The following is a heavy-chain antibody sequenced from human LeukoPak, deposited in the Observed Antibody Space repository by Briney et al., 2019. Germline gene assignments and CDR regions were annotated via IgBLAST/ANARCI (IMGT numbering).Heavy chain of an antibody. J-gene: IGHJ6*03. CDR2: INPNSGGT. V-gene: IGHV1-2*02. CDR3: ARVRTHYYGSGSYYNYYYYMDV. CDR1: GYTFTGYY. D-gene: IGHD3-10*01. Sequence: ASVKVSCKASGYTFTGYYMHWVRQAPGQGLEWMGWINPNSGGTNYAQKFQGRVTMTRDTSISTAYMELSRLRSDDTAVYYCARVRTHYYGSGSYYNYYYYMDVWGKGTTVTVSS.